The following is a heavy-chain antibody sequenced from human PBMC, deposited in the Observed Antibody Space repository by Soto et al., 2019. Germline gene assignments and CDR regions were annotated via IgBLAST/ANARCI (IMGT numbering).Heavy chain of an antibody. D-gene: IGHD3-10*01. CDR1: GYTFTSYG. CDR3: ARVIMSMVRENWFDP. Sequence: ASVKVSCKASGYTFTSYGISWVRQAHGQGLEWMGWISAYNGNTNYAQKLQGRVTMTTDTSTSTAYMELRSLRSDDTAVYYCARVIMSMVRENWFDPWGQGTLVTVSS. V-gene: IGHV1-18*01. CDR2: ISAYNGNT. J-gene: IGHJ5*02.